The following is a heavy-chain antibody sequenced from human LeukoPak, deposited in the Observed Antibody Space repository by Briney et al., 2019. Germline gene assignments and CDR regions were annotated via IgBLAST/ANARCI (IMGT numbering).Heavy chain of an antibody. CDR3: ATSDDSSGYSLPY. D-gene: IGHD3-22*01. V-gene: IGHV4-4*07. Sequence: SETLSLTCTVSGGSISSYYWSWIRQPAGKGLEWIGRIYTSGSTNYNPSLKSRVTMSVDTSKSQFSLKLSSVAAADTAVYYCATSDDSSGYSLPYWGQGTLVTVSS. CDR2: IYTSGST. J-gene: IGHJ4*02. CDR1: GGSISSYY.